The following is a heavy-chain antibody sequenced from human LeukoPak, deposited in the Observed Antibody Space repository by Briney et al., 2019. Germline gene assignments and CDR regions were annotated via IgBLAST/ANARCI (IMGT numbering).Heavy chain of an antibody. D-gene: IGHD3-10*01. J-gene: IGHJ4*02. CDR1: GYTFMDSY. Sequence: ASVKVSCKASGYTFMDSYMHWVRQAPGQRPEWMAWINPNGSETHYAQKFRGRVILTLDTSIGTAYMELNSLQYDDSAIYYCARDLTAGSSDYWGPGTLVTVSS. V-gene: IGHV1-2*02. CDR2: INPNGSET. CDR3: ARDLTAGSSDY.